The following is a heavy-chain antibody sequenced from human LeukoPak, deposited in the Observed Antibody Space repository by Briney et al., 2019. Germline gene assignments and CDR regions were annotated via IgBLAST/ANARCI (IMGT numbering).Heavy chain of an antibody. CDR1: GYSFTSYW. J-gene: IGHJ6*04. V-gene: IGHV5-51*01. CDR2: IYPGDSDT. Sequence: GESLKISCKGSGYSFTSYWIGWVRQMPGKGLECMGSIYPGDSDTSYSPSFQGQVTISADKSISTAYLQWSSLKASDTAMYYCARLLRITMVRGHYGMDVWGKGTTVTVSS. D-gene: IGHD3-10*01. CDR3: ARLLRITMVRGHYGMDV.